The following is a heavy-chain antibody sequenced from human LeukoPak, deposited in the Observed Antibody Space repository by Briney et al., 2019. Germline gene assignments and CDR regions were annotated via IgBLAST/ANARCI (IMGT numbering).Heavy chain of an antibody. Sequence: SETLSLTCTVSGGSISSSSYYWGWIRQPPGKGLEWIGSIYYSGSTYYNPSLKNRVTISVDTSKNQFSLKLSSVTAADTAVYYCARHWLNYYDSSGYYDYWGQGTLVTVSS. CDR3: ARHWLNYYDSSGYYDY. CDR2: IYYSGST. J-gene: IGHJ4*02. D-gene: IGHD3-22*01. CDR1: GGSISSSSYY. V-gene: IGHV4-39*01.